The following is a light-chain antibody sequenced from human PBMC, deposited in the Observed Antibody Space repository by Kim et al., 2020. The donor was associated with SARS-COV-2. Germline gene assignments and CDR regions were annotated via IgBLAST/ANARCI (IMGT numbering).Light chain of an antibody. CDR3: AVWDDSLNGPS. Sequence: GQRVTLSSSGSSSNIGVDTVNWYQQLPGAAPKLLIYAVDQRPSGVTDRFSGSNSGTSASLAISGLRSEDEAIYYCAVWDDSLNGPSFGGGTKLTVL. J-gene: IGLJ2*01. V-gene: IGLV1-44*01. CDR2: AVD. CDR1: SSNIGVDT.